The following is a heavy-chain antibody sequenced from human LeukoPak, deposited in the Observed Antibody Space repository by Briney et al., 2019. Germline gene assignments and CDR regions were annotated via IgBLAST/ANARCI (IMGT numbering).Heavy chain of an antibody. J-gene: IGHJ4*02. V-gene: IGHV4-38-2*02. CDR1: GYSISSGSY. Sequence: SETLPLTCTVSGYSISSGSYWGWIRQPPGKGLEWIGSIHHSGSIYNNPSLKSRVTISADTSKSQFSLKLSSVTAADTAFYYCARDSALAQAVMFDYWGQGTLVTVSS. CDR2: IHHSGSI. CDR3: ARDSALAQAVMFDY. D-gene: IGHD6-19*01.